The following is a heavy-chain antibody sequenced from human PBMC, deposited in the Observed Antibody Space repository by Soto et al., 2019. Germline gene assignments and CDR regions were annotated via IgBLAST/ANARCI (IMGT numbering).Heavy chain of an antibody. CDR2: ISYDGSNK. J-gene: IGHJ3*02. V-gene: IGHV3-30-3*01. CDR3: ARDFPYSPNAFDI. CDR1: GFTFSSYA. D-gene: IGHD2-15*01. Sequence: QVQLVESGGGVVQPGRSLRLSCAASGFTFSSYAMHWVRQAPGKGLEWVAVISYDGSNKYYADSMKGRFTISRDNSKNTLYLQMNSLRAEDTAVYYCARDFPYSPNAFDIWGQGTMVTVSS.